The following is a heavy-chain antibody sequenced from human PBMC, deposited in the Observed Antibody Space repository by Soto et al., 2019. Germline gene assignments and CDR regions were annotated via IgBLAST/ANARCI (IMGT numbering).Heavy chain of an antibody. V-gene: IGHV2-5*02. CDR3: SHVLGYCGGGICYHSGKHMDV. Sequence: QITLKESGPTLVKPTQTLTLTCTFSGFSLNTTAVSVGWIRQPPGKALEWLALLYCDDDKRYSPSLKSRLTTTKDTSKNQVALTITNMDPVDTATYFCSHVLGYCGGGICYHSGKHMDVWGEGTTVTVSS. D-gene: IGHD2-15*01. CDR2: LYCDDDK. CDR1: GFSLNTTAVS. J-gene: IGHJ6*03.